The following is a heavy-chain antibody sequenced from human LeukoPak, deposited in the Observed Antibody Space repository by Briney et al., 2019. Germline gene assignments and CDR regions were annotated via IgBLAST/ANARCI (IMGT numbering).Heavy chain of an antibody. CDR2: IYYSGTT. CDR3: ARHKLTYYFDS. Sequence: SASLSLTCTVSGGSINSTSYYWGWVRQPPGKGLEWIRSIYYSGTTYNNPSLQSRVTMSVDTSKNQFSLKLCSVTAADTAVYYCARHKLTYYFDSWGQGTLVTVSS. D-gene: IGHD2-15*01. J-gene: IGHJ4*02. CDR1: GGSINSTSYY. V-gene: IGHV4-39*01.